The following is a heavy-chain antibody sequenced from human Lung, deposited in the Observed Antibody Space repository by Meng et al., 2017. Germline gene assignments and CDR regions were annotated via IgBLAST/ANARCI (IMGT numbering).Heavy chain of an antibody. V-gene: IGHV4-4*02. Sequence: SGTFSSTSAVSGANISSSMWWSWARQPPREGLQWIGDIYHSGTTHYTPPLKSGVNMSVDKSKNQFLLRGSSVTASDTAVYYCARGGDYPPKTGNDAFDIWGPGTMVTVSS. CDR3: ARGGDYPPKTGNDAFDI. J-gene: IGHJ3*02. CDR1: GANISSSMW. CDR2: IYHSGTT. D-gene: IGHD3-10*01.